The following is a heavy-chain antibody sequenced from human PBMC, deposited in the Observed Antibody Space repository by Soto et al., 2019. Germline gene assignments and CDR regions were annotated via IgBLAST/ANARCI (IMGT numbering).Heavy chain of an antibody. V-gene: IGHV1-69*06. CDR3: AREWFEYYYYYGMDV. CDR1: GYTFTSYG. Sequence: SVKVSCTASGYTFTSYGISWVRQAPVQGLEWMGGIIPIFGTANYAQKFQGRVTITADKSTSTAYMELSSLRSEDTAVYYCAREWFEYYYYYGMDVWGQGTTVTVSS. CDR2: IIPIFGTA. J-gene: IGHJ6*02. D-gene: IGHD3-10*01.